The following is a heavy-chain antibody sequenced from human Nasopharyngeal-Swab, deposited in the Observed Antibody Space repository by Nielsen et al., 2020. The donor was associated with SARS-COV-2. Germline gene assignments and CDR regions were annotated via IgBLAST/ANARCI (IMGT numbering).Heavy chain of an antibody. V-gene: IGHV4-34*01. Sequence: WIHQPPGKGLEWIGEINHSGSTNYNPSLKSRVTISVDTSKNQFSLKLSSVTAADTAVYYCARIEDCSSTSCYDYFDYWGQGTLVTVSP. D-gene: IGHD2-2*01. CDR2: INHSGST. J-gene: IGHJ4*02. CDR3: ARIEDCSSTSCYDYFDY.